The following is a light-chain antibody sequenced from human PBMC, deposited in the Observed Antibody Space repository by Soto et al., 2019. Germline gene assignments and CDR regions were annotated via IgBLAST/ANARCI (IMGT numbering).Light chain of an antibody. J-gene: IGLJ1*01. CDR1: SSDVGSYNL. Sequence: QSALTQPASVSGSPGQSITISCTGTSSDVGSYNLVSWYQQHPGKAPKLMIYEVSKRPSGVSNRFSGSKSGNPASLTISGLQAEDEADYYCCSYAGSSTYVFGTVSKLTVL. CDR2: EVS. CDR3: CSYAGSSTYV. V-gene: IGLV2-23*02.